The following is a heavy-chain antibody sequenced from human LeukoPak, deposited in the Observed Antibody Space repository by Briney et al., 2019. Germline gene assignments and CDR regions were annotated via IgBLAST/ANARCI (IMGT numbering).Heavy chain of an antibody. V-gene: IGHV3-23*01. J-gene: IGHJ4*02. CDR1: GLTFSSYA. CDR3: AKMSGCYLSACDY. Sequence: GRSLRLSCAASGLTFSSYAMSWVRQAPGKGLEWVSAISGSGGSTYYADSVKGRFTISRDNSKNTLYLQMNSLRAEDTAVYYCAKMSGCYLSACDYWGQGTLVTVSS. CDR2: ISGSGGST. D-gene: IGHD1-26*01.